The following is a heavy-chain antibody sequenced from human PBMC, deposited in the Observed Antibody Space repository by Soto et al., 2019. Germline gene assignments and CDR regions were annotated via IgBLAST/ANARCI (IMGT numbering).Heavy chain of an antibody. CDR1: GDTFSSYS. Sequence: ASVKVSCKASGDTFSSYSISWVLQAPGQGLEWMGGIVPVFGTANYAQKFQDRVMITADESTSTAYIQLNSLRSDDTAVYYCARARGWNDESFDFWGQGALVTVSS. J-gene: IGHJ4*02. D-gene: IGHD1-1*01. V-gene: IGHV1-69*13. CDR3: ARARGWNDESFDF. CDR2: IVPVFGTA.